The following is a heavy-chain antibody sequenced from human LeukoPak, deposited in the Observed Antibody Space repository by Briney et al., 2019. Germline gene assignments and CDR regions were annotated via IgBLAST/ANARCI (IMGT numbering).Heavy chain of an antibody. J-gene: IGHJ4*02. D-gene: IGHD2-15*01. V-gene: IGHV3-30-3*01. CDR1: GFTFSNYA. Sequence: GGSLRLSCAASGFTFSNYAMHWVRQAPGKGLEWVAVISYDGSNEYYADSVKGRFTIPRDNSKNTLYLQMNSLRTEDTAVYYCARGTTAQVVVVAATFPLDYWGQGTLVTVSS. CDR3: ARGTTAQVVVVAATFPLDY. CDR2: ISYDGSNE.